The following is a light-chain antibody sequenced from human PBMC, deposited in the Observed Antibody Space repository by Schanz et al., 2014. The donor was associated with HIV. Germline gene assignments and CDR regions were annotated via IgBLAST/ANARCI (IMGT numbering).Light chain of an antibody. Sequence: EIVLTQSPATLSLSPGERATLSCRASQTVSSRFIVWYQQEPGQPPRLLIYGASSRATGIPDRFTGSGSGTDFTLTISSLEPEDFAVYYCQHRSSLYTFGQGTKLEIK. J-gene: IGKJ2*01. CDR2: GAS. CDR1: QTVSSRF. CDR3: QHRSSLYT. V-gene: IGKV3D-20*02.